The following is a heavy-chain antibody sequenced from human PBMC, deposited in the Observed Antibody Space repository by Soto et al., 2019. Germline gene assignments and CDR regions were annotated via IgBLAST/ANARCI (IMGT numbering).Heavy chain of an antibody. CDR3: LSMDRITATGLAY. CDR1: GFSFSSYT. CDR2: IATNGGST. J-gene: IGHJ4*02. D-gene: IGHD6-13*01. Sequence: HPGGSQRLACAASGFSFSSYTMQWVRQAPGKGLEYDSAIATNGGSTYYIDSVEGRFTISRDNSQSTRYLEMSSLRAEDSALYYCLSMDRITATGLAYRGPGTLVTVSS. V-gene: IGHV3-64D*06.